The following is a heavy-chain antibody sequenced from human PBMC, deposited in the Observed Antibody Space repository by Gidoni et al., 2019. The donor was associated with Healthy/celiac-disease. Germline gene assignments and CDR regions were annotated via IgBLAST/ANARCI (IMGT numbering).Heavy chain of an antibody. J-gene: IGHJ6*02. CDR1: GVPFSSYS. CDR2: ISSRSSTL. V-gene: IGHV3-48*02. D-gene: IGHD6-6*01. Sequence: EVQLVESGGGVVQPGGSLRLSCASSGVPFSSYSMNWVRQATGQGLEWVSYISSRSSTLYYADAVKARFTISRDNAKNSLYLPMSGLGEEDTAMYYCARDLGSTYQLGYCCYGMDVWGQGTTVTVSS. CDR3: ARDLGSTYQLGYCCYGMDV.